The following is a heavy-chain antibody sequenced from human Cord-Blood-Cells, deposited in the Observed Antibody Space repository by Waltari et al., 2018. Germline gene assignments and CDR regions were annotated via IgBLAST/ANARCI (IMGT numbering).Heavy chain of an antibody. Sequence: QLQLQESGSGLVKPSQTLSLTCAVSGGSISSGGYSWSWIRQPPGKGLEWIGYIYHSGSNYYNPSLKSRVPISVDRSKNQFSLKLSSVTAADTAVYYCARDNRGYSYGEAFDIWGQGTMVTVSS. CDR2: IYHSGSN. CDR3: ARDNRGYSYGEAFDI. D-gene: IGHD5-18*01. V-gene: IGHV4-30-2*01. J-gene: IGHJ3*02. CDR1: GGSISSGGYS.